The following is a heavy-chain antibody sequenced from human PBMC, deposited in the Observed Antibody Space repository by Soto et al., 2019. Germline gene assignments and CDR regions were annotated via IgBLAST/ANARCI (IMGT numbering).Heavy chain of an antibody. CDR1: GYTFSNYA. D-gene: IGHD4-17*01. J-gene: IGHJ5*02. CDR3: AGNTVPNWSTP. V-gene: IGHV1-69*04. Sequence: GASVKVSCKASGYTFSNYAMHWVRQAPGQRLEWMGRIIPILGIANYAQKFQGRVTITADKSTSTAYMELSSLRSEDTAVYYCAGNTVPNWSTPGGREPVVTVSS. CDR2: IIPILGIA.